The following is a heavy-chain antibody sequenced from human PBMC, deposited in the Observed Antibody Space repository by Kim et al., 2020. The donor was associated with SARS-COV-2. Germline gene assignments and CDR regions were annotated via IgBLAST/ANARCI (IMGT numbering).Heavy chain of an antibody. CDR3: ARGVLPAAEFDP. CDR2: IYYSGST. J-gene: IGHJ5*02. CDR1: GGSVSSGSYY. V-gene: IGHV4-61*01. D-gene: IGHD6-13*01. Sequence: SETLSLTCTVSGGSVSSGSYYWSWIRQPPGKGLEWIGYIYYSGSTNYNPSLKSRVTISVDTSKNQFSLKLSSVTAADTAVYYCARGVLPAAEFDPWGQGTLVTVSS.